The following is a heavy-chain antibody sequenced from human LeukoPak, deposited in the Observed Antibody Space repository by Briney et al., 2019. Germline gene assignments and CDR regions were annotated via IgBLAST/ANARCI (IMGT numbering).Heavy chain of an antibody. V-gene: IGHV3-66*01. J-gene: IGHJ4*02. CDR2: IYANGDT. D-gene: IGHD4-17*01. CDR3: AHGDYPLTY. CDR1: GLTISNNY. Sequence: GGSLRLSCAASGLTISNNYWHWVRQAPGKRPEWVSIIYANGDTLYAASVRGRSTFSRDNSKNTLYLQMNSLRAEDTAIYYCAHGDYPLTYWGQGTLVTVSS.